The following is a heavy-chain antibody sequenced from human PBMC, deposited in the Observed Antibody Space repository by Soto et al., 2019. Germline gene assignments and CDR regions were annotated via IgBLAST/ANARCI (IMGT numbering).Heavy chain of an antibody. J-gene: IGHJ4*02. Sequence: SETLSLTCSVSGFAISRGYYWSWVRQPPGKGLEWIGSIYPSVSSYHNPSLATRLRLSIDTSKDQFTLNLTSVTAADTALYFCAREKVGTTFFDNWGQGIQVTVSS. CDR1: GFAISRGYY. V-gene: IGHV4-38-2*02. CDR2: IYPSVSS. D-gene: IGHD1-1*01. CDR3: AREKVGTTFFDN.